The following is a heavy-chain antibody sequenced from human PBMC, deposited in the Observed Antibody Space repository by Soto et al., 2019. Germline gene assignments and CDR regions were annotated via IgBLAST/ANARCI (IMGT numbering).Heavy chain of an antibody. J-gene: IGHJ3*02. Sequence: GRSLSHSCVASAVSITGKTSMACQSQAPRKGTEWVSGVYDLDGTYYADSVTGRFTTSIGSSRTTVYLQMRDLRPEDTALYFCAAGDLREYAYVIWGQGTMVYVSS. V-gene: IGHV3-53*01. D-gene: IGHD7-27*01. CDR2: VYDLDGT. CDR3: AAGDLREYAYVI. CDR1: AVSITGKTS.